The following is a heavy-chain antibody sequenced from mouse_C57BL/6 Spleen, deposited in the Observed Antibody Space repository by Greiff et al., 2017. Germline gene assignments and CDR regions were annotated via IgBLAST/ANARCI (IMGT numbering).Heavy chain of an antibody. CDR1: GFTFSSYA. CDR3: ARKGTTVVAYYYAMDY. CDR2: ISDGGSYT. D-gene: IGHD1-1*01. Sequence: EVNVVESGGGLVKPGGSLKLSCAASGFTFSSYAMSWVRQTPEKRLEWVATISDGGSYTYYPDNVKGRFTISRDNAKNNLYLQMSHLKSEDTAMYYCARKGTTVVAYYYAMDYWGQGTSVTVSS. V-gene: IGHV5-4*03. J-gene: IGHJ4*01.